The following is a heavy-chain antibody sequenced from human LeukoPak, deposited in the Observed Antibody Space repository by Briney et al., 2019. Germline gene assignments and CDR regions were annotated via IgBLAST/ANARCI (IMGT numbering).Heavy chain of an antibody. CDR3: AREGSIAAAGRYYYYYMDV. J-gene: IGHJ6*03. CDR2: INPNSGGT. Sequence: ASVTASCRASGYTFTGYYMHWVRQAPGQGLEWMGWINPNSGGTNYAQKFQGRVTMTRDTSISTAYMELSRLRSDDTAVYYCAREGSIAAAGRYYYYYMDVWGKGTTVTISS. V-gene: IGHV1-2*02. D-gene: IGHD6-13*01. CDR1: GYTFTGYY.